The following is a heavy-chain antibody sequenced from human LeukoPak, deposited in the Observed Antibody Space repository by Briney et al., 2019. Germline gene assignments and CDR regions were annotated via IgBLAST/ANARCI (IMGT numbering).Heavy chain of an antibody. Sequence: SETLSLTCAVSGGSISSGGYSWSWIRQPPGKGLEWIGYIYHSGSTYYNPSLKSRVTISVDRSKNQFSLKLSSVTAADTAVYYCAARGGGGIAALWYWGQGTLVTVSS. CDR3: AARGGGGIAALWY. V-gene: IGHV4-30-2*02. D-gene: IGHD6-6*01. CDR1: GGSISSGGYS. J-gene: IGHJ4*02. CDR2: IYHSGST.